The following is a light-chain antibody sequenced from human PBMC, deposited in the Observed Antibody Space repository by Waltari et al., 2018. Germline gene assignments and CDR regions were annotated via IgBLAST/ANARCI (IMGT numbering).Light chain of an antibody. CDR1: SSDVGGYHY. J-gene: IGLJ1*01. V-gene: IGLV2-14*01. CDR3: SSYTSLNTYV. CDR2: EVS. Sequence: QSALTQPASVSGSPGQSITISCTGTSSDVGGYHYVSWFQQHPGKAPKLIIYEVSYRPSEISTRFSGSKSGNTASLTISGLQPEDEADYYCSSYTSLNTYVFGTGTKIAVL.